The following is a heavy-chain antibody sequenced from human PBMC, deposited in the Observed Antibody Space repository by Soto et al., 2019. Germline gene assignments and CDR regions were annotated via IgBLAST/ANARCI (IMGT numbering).Heavy chain of an antibody. CDR1: GFTFSSYS. D-gene: IGHD4-4*01. CDR2: ISSSSSYI. J-gene: IGHJ4*02. V-gene: IGHV3-21*01. CDR3: ATMTTVTSDY. Sequence: EVQLVESGGGLVQPGGSLRLSCAASGFTFSSYSMNWVRQAPGKGLEWVSSISSSSSYIYYADSVKGRFTISRDNAKISLSLQMNSLRAEDKAVYYCATMTTVTSDYWGQGTLVTVSS.